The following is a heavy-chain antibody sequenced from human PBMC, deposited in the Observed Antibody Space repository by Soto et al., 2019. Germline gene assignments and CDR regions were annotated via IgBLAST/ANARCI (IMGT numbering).Heavy chain of an antibody. CDR3: AHRLTLNSDWNYGRFDY. V-gene: IGHV2-5*02. D-gene: IGHD1-7*01. CDR2: NYCDDDK. CDR1: GFSLTTYGVG. Sequence: QITLKESGPTLVKPTQTLTLTCTFSGFSLTTYGVGVGWIRQPPGKALQWLALNYCDDDKCYCPSLKSRLTITKDTSKNQVVLTMTNMDPVDTATYFCAHRLTLNSDWNYGRFDYWGQGTLVTVSS. J-gene: IGHJ4*02.